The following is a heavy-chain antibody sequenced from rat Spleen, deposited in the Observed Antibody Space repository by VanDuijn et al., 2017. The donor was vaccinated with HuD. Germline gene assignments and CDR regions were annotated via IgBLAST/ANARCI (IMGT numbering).Heavy chain of an antibody. CDR3: ARHYYYSGDHFDY. CDR2: ISYDGSST. Sequence: EVQLVESGGGLVQPGRSLKLSCAASGFTFSNYGMAWVRQAPTKGLEWVATISYDGSSTYYRDSVKGRFTISRDNAKSTLYLQMDSLRSEDTATYYCARHYYYSGDHFDYWGQGVMDTVSS. D-gene: IGHD1-1*01. J-gene: IGHJ2*01. CDR1: GFTFSNYG. V-gene: IGHV5-29*01.